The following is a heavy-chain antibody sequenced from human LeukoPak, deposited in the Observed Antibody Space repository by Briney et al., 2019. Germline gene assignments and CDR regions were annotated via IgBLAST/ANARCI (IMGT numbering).Heavy chain of an antibody. CDR2: ISNNGGST. D-gene: IGHD1-26*01. CDR1: GFSFSSYA. Sequence: PGGSLRLSCSVSGFSFSSYAMHWVRQAPGKGLEYVSSISNNGGSTYYLGSVKGRFNISRDNSKSTLYLQMSSLRAEDRAVYYCVKDRWVDYWGQGTLVTVSS. J-gene: IGHJ4*02. CDR3: VKDRWVDY. V-gene: IGHV3-64D*08.